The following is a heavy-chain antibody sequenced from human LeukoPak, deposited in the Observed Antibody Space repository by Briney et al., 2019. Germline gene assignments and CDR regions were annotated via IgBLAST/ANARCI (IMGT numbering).Heavy chain of an antibody. CDR1: GYTFTSYD. D-gene: IGHD3-3*01. CDR3: ARDLSGYSDYYFDY. Sequence: ASVKVSCKASGYTFTSYDINWVRQATGQGLEWMGGMNPNTGNTGFAQKFQGRVTMTKDTSISTAYMEQSSLRSEDTAVYYCARDLSGYSDYYFDYWGQGTLVTVSS. CDR2: MNPNTGNT. J-gene: IGHJ4*02. V-gene: IGHV1-8*01.